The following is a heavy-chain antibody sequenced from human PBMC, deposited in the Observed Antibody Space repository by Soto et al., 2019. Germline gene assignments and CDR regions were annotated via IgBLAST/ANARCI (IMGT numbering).Heavy chain of an antibody. V-gene: IGHV4-38-2*02. Sequence: PSETLSLTCAVSGYSISSGYYWGWIRQPPGKGLEWIGSIYHSGSTYYNPSLKSRVAISVDTSKNQFSLKLSSVTAADTAVYYCARDLQSYGTLDMWGQGTLVTVSS. J-gene: IGHJ4*02. CDR1: GYSISSGYY. D-gene: IGHD4-17*01. CDR2: IYHSGST. CDR3: ARDLQSYGTLDM.